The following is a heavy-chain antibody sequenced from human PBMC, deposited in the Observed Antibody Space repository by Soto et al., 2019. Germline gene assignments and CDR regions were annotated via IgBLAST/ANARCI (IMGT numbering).Heavy chain of an antibody. D-gene: IGHD5-12*01. V-gene: IGHV4-34*01. CDR2: INHSGST. CDR1: GGSFSGYY. CDR3: ARGNRGYDYYFGY. J-gene: IGHJ4*02. Sequence: PSETLSLTCAVYGGSFSGYYWSWIRQPPGKGLEWIGEINHSGSTNYNPSLKSRVTISVDTSKNQFSLKLSSVTAADTAVYYCARGNRGYDYYFGYWGLGTLVTVSS.